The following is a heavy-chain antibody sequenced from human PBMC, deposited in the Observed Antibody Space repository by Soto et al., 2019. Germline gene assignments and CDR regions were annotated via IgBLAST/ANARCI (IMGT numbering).Heavy chain of an antibody. CDR1: GDAFTNYI. CDR2: IIPMFGTP. CDR3: ARGRDQPPVGLYFDS. D-gene: IGHD1-26*01. V-gene: IGHV1-69*01. J-gene: IGHJ4*02. Sequence: QVQLVQSGAEVKKPGSSVKVSCKASGDAFTNYIFDWVRQAPGQGLEWMGGIIPMFGTPKYAQTFQDRVTISADVSTGTAYLELTSLRFDDPAVYYCARGRDQPPVGLYFDSWGEGTRVTVSS.